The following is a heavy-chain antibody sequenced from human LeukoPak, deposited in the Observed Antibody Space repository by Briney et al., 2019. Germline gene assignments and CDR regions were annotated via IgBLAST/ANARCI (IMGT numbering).Heavy chain of an antibody. V-gene: IGHV4-4*07. Sequence: SETLSLTCTVSGGSISPYYWSWIRQPAGKGLEWIGRIYASGSTNYNPSLKSRVTLSVVKSKNQLSLNLSSVTAPDTAVYYCAREVPAAITVVDVWGKGTTVTVSS. J-gene: IGHJ6*04. CDR2: IYASGST. D-gene: IGHD2-2*01. CDR3: AREVPAAITVVDV. CDR1: GGSISPYY.